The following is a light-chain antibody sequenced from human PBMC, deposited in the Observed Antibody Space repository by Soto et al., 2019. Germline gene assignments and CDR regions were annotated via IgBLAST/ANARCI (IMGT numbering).Light chain of an antibody. J-gene: IGLJ3*02. CDR3: AAWDDTLSGLWL. Sequence: QSALTQPPSACGTPGQRVTISCSGSSSNVAVNFVYWYQQLPATAPKLLLYNDDQRPSGVPDRFSGSKSGTSASLAISGLRSEDEADYYCAAWDDTLSGLWLFGGGTKLTVL. CDR1: SSNVAVNF. V-gene: IGLV1-47*02. CDR2: NDD.